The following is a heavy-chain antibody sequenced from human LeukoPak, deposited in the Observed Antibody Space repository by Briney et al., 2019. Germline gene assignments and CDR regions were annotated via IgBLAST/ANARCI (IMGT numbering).Heavy chain of an antibody. Sequence: SETLSLTCTVSGGSISSGDYYWSWIRQPPGKGLEWIGYIYYSGSTYYNPSLKSRVTISVDTSKNQFSLKLSSLTAADTAVYYCARAPGRNNWFDPWGQGTLVTVSS. CDR3: ARAPGRNNWFDP. CDR1: GGSISSGDYY. J-gene: IGHJ5*02. CDR2: IYYSGST. V-gene: IGHV4-30-4*08.